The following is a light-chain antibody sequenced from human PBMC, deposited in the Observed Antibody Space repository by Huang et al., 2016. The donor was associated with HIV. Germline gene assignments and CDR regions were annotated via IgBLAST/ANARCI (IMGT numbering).Light chain of an antibody. CDR3: QQRGNWPLT. V-gene: IGKV3-11*01. CDR1: QSISTY. Sequence: EIVLTQSPATLSLSPGERATLSCRASQSISTYLAWYQQKPGQAPRLLIFAASHRAAGIPARFSGSGSGTDFTLTISSLEPEDFAVYYCQQRGNWPLTFGGGTKVEIK. CDR2: AAS. J-gene: IGKJ4*01.